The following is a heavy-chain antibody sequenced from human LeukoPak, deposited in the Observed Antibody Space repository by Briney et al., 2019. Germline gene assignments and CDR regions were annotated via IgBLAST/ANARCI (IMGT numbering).Heavy chain of an antibody. V-gene: IGHV4-34*01. D-gene: IGHD3-3*01. CDR2: INHSGST. CDR3: ARGRAYYDFWRGYYNWFDP. J-gene: IGHJ5*02. Sequence: SETLSLTCAVYGGSFSGYYWSWIRQPPGKGLEWIGEINHSGSTNYNPSLKSRVTISVDTSKNQFSLKLSSVTAADTAVYYCARGRAYYDFWRGYYNWFDPWGQGTLVTVSS. CDR1: GGSFSGYY.